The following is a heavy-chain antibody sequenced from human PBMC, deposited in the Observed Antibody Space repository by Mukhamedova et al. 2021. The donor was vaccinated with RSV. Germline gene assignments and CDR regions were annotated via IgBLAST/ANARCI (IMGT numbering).Heavy chain of an antibody. J-gene: IGHJ5*02. D-gene: IGHD3-3*01. CDR3: AKHGPGGYYDFWSGTSPRNWFDP. V-gene: IGHV3-11*03. Sequence: AEYMGGRFTISRDNAKNSLYLQMNSLRAEDTAVYYCAKHGPGGYYDFWSGTSPRNWFDPWGQGTLVTVSS.